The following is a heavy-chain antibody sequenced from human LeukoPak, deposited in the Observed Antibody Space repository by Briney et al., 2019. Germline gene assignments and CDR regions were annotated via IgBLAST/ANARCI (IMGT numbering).Heavy chain of an antibody. CDR3: ARHHEYIWGSSVDYYAMDV. CDR1: GGSIDSYY. D-gene: IGHD3-16*01. Sequence: SETLSLTCTVSGGSIDSYYWSWIRQPPGKRLEWIGYLYYAGSTNYNPSLKSRVTISFDTSKNLFSLNLSSVTAADTAVYYCARHHEYIWGSSVDYYAMDVWGQGTTVTVSS. CDR2: LYYAGST. V-gene: IGHV4-59*08. J-gene: IGHJ6*02.